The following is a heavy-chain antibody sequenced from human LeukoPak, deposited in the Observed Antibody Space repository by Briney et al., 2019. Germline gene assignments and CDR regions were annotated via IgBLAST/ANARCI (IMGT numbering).Heavy chain of an antibody. Sequence: SETLSLTCAVYGGSFSGYYWSWIRQPPGKGLEWIGEINHSGSTNYNPSLKSRVTISVDTSKNQFSLKLSSVTAADTAVYYCARVYGFGGVIVRGYFDYWGQGTLVTVSS. V-gene: IGHV4-34*01. CDR1: GGSFSGYY. CDR3: ARVYGFGGVIVRGYFDY. CDR2: INHSGST. D-gene: IGHD3-16*02. J-gene: IGHJ4*02.